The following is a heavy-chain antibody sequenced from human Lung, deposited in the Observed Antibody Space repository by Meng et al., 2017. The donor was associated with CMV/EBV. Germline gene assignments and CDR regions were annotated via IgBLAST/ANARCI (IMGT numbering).Heavy chain of an antibody. V-gene: IGHV3-30-3*01. D-gene: IGHD3-3*01. Sequence: SCAASGFTFSSYAMHWVRQAPGKGLEWVAVISYDGSNKYYADYVKGRFTISRDNSKNTLYLQMNSLRAEATAVYYCARVELRFLEWSGFDYWGQGXLVTVSS. CDR1: GFTFSSYA. J-gene: IGHJ4*02. CDR3: ARVELRFLEWSGFDY. CDR2: ISYDGSNK.